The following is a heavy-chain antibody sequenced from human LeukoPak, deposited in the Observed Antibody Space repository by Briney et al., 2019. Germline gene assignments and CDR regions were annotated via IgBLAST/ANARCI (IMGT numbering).Heavy chain of an antibody. CDR1: GFTFSSYW. Sequence: HPGGSLRLSCAASGFTFSSYWMSWVRQAPGKGLEWVAHIKQDGSEKYYVDSVKGRFHLPRDNAKNSLYLQMNSLRAEDTAVYYCARDTYYYDSSGYPPLYYYYYYMDVWGKGTTVTVSS. CDR2: IKQDGSEK. V-gene: IGHV3-7*01. D-gene: IGHD3-22*01. CDR3: ARDTYYYDSSGYPPLYYYYYYMDV. J-gene: IGHJ6*03.